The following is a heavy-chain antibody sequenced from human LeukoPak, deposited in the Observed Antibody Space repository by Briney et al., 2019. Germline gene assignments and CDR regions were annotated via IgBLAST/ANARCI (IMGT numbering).Heavy chain of an antibody. Sequence: PGGSLRLSCAASGFTFRSYWMGSGCAGPGKGLEWGANIKRDGSEKNYVDSVKGRFTISRDNAKNSLYLQMNSLSAEDPAVYYCARALNRYYYDSRGYYSAFDIWGQGSLVAVS. J-gene: IGHJ5*02. CDR1: GFTFRSYW. CDR2: IKRDGSEK. CDR3: ARALNRYYYDSRGYYSAFDI. V-gene: IGHV3-7*01. D-gene: IGHD3-22*01.